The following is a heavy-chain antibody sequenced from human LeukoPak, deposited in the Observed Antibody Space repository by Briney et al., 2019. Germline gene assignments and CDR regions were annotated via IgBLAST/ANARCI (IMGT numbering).Heavy chain of an antibody. V-gene: IGHV1-69*13. J-gene: IGHJ5*02. Sequence: SVKVSCKASGGTFSSYTISWVRQAPGQGLEWMGGFFPIFGTAKYAQKFQGRITITADESTSTAFMELSSLRSEDTAVYYCARGGWELSSWFDPWGQGTLVTVSS. CDR3: ARGGWELSSWFDP. CDR1: GGTFSSYT. CDR2: FFPIFGTA. D-gene: IGHD1-26*01.